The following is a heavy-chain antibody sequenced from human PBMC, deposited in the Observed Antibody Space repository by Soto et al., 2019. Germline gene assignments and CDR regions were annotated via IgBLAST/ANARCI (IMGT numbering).Heavy chain of an antibody. Sequence: GWSLRLSSEACEVTFRSYAMDWVRQAPGRGLEWVALISFDGRKEYYADSVKGRFIVSRDNSRSMVYLQMDSLRPDDTAIYYCARPIPRWSYHYGMDVWGQGTTVTVSS. CDR2: ISFDGRKE. CDR1: EVTFRSYA. V-gene: IGHV3-30*03. CDR3: ARPIPRWSYHYGMDV. D-gene: IGHD2-15*01. J-gene: IGHJ6*02.